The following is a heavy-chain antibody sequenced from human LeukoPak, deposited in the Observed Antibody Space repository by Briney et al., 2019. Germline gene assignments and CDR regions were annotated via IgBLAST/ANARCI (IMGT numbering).Heavy chain of an antibody. Sequence: GGSLRLSCAASGFTFRKYWLHWVRQAPGKGLVWVSRINPDDESTSYADSVKGRFTISRDNAKSTLYLQMNSLRAEDTAVYYCLTIVETTIDAFDIWGQGTMVTVSS. J-gene: IGHJ3*02. CDR3: LTIVETTIDAFDI. CDR2: INPDDEST. V-gene: IGHV3-74*01. D-gene: IGHD1-26*01. CDR1: GFTFRKYW.